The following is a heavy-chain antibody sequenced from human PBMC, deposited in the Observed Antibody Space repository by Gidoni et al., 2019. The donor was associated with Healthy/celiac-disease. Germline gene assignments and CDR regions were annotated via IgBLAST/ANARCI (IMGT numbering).Heavy chain of an antibody. Sequence: QVQLQQWGAGLVKPSEILSLTCALYGGSFSGYSWSWIRQPPGKGLEWIGEINHSGSTNYNPSLKSRVTISVDTSKNQFSLKLSSVTAADTAVYYCARGRGYYDSSGYSDYWGQGTLVTVSS. V-gene: IGHV4-34*01. CDR3: ARGRGYYDSSGYSDY. CDR1: GGSFSGYS. CDR2: INHSGST. J-gene: IGHJ4*02. D-gene: IGHD3-22*01.